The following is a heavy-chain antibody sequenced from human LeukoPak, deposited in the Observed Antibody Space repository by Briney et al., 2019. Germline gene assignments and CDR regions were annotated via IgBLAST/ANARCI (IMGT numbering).Heavy chain of an antibody. V-gene: IGHV3-30*04. D-gene: IGHD3-22*01. CDR3: AKSGYDSSGYYYLYYFDY. CDR2: ISYDGSNK. Sequence: GGSLRLSCAASGFTFSSYAMHWVRQAPGKGLEWVAVISYDGSNKYYADSVKGRFTISRDNSKNTLYLQMNSLRAEDTAVYYCAKSGYDSSGYYYLYYFDYWGQGTLVTVSS. CDR1: GFTFSSYA. J-gene: IGHJ4*02.